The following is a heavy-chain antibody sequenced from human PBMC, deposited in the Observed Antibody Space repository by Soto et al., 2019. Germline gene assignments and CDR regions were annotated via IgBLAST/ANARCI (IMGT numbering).Heavy chain of an antibody. CDR2: IHHSGST. D-gene: IGHD6-13*01. CDR3: ARYSAASGTYYFDY. CDR1: GDPNSGTNW. J-gene: IGHJ4*02. V-gene: IGHV4-4*02. Sequence: SETLSLTCAVSGDPNSGTNWWSWVRQPPGKGLQWIGEIHHSGSTNYNPSLKSRVTISVDRSKNQFSLNLNSVTAADTAVYFCARYSAASGTYYFDYWGQGALVTVSS.